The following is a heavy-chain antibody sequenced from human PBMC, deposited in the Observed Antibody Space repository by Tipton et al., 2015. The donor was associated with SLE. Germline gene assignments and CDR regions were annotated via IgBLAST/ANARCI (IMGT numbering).Heavy chain of an antibody. CDR2: IYTSGST. J-gene: IGHJ6*02. CDR3: ARSPYSSSWYGYYYYGMDV. Sequence: LRLSCTVSGGSISSGGYYWSWIRQPPGKGLEWIGRIYTSGSTNYNPSLKSRVTMSVDTSKNQFSLKLSSVTAADTAVYYCARSPYSSSWYGYYYYGMDVWGQGTTVTVSS. D-gene: IGHD6-13*01. V-gene: IGHV4-61*02. CDR1: GGSISSGGYY.